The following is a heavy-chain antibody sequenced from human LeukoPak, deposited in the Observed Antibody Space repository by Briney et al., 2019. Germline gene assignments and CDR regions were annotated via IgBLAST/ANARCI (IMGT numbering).Heavy chain of an antibody. CDR3: AREHYDFWSGYYIDY. CDR2: IYYSGST. J-gene: IGHJ4*02. D-gene: IGHD3-3*01. Sequence: SETLSLTCTVSGGSISSYYWSWIRQPPGKGLEWIGYIYYSGSTNYNPSLKSRVTMSVDTSKNQFSLKLSSVTAADMAVYYCAREHYDFWSGYYIDYWGQGTLVTVSS. CDR1: GGSISSYY. V-gene: IGHV4-59*12.